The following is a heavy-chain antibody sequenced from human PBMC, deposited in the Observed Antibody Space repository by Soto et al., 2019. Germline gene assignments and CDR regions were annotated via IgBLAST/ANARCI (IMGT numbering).Heavy chain of an antibody. D-gene: IGHD3-16*02. CDR1: GYTPTELS. CDR3: ATRQFGFYVWGSYRYTERGAAFDI. J-gene: IGHJ3*02. V-gene: IGHV1-24*01. Sequence: ASVKVSCKVSGYTPTELSMHWVRQAPGKGLEWMGGFDPEDGETIYAQKFQGRVTMTEDTSTDTAYMELSSLRSEDTAVYYCATRQFGFYVWGSYRYTERGAAFDIWGQGTMVTVSS. CDR2: FDPEDGET.